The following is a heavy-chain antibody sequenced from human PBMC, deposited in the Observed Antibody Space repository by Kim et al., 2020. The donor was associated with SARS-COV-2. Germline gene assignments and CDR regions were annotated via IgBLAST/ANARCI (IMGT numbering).Heavy chain of an antibody. D-gene: IGHD1-7*01. CDR1: GFTFSSYS. Sequence: GGSLRLSCAASGFTFSSYSMHWVRQAPGKGLEWVADIRYDGSIIKYADSVKGRFAISRDNSKNTVYLQMNTLRAEDTAMYYCARDRAVRNFDPFGQG. J-gene: IGHJ5*02. V-gene: IGHV3-33*01. CDR3: ARDRAVRNFDP. CDR2: IRYDGSII.